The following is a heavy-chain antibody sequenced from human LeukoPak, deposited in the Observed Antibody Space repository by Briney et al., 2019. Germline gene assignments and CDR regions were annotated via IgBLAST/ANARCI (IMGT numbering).Heavy chain of an antibody. CDR1: GLTVSSNY. D-gene: IGHD3-22*01. V-gene: IGHV3-21*01. Sequence: GGSLRLSCAASGLTVSSNYMSWVRQAPGKGLEWVSSISSSSSYIYYADSVKGRFTISRDNAKNSLYLQMNSLRAEDTAVYYCARDRRITMIVVGHDAFDIWGQGTMVTVSS. CDR3: ARDRRITMIVVGHDAFDI. J-gene: IGHJ3*02. CDR2: ISSSSSYI.